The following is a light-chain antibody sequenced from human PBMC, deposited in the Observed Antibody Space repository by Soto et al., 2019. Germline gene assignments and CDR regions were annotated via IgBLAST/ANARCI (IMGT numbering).Light chain of an antibody. Sequence: VLTQSPATLSLSPGDSATLSCRASQRISGYLGWYQQKPGQAPRILIYDESNRATGIPDRLSGSGSGTDLNLTVSRLEPEDFAVYYCQKYGTSPQTFGQGTKVDIK. CDR2: DES. CDR1: QRISGY. CDR3: QKYGTSPQT. J-gene: IGKJ1*01. V-gene: IGKV3-20*01.